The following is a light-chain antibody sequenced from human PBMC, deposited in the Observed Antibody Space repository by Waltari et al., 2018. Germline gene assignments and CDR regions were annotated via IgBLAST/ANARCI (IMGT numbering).Light chain of an antibody. CDR3: QHYVSLPAM. CDR2: GAS. J-gene: IGKJ1*01. V-gene: IGKV3-20*01. CDR1: CSVSSTL. Sequence: CRARCSVSSTLAWYQQHAGHAPRLLIYGASRMATGIPGRFSGSGSGTDFSLTISRLEPDDSAVYFCQHYVSLPAMFGQGTKVEIK.